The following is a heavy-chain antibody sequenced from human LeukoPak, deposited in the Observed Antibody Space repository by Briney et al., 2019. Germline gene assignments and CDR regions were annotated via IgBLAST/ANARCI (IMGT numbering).Heavy chain of an antibody. CDR3: ARDFYGYNWINFFDY. Sequence: GGSLRLSCAVSGFTFSSYSMHWVRQAPGKGLEWVSFISTSSNTIYYSDSVRGRFIISRDNAKNSLYLQMNSLGAEDTAVYYCARDFYGYNWINFFDYWGQGTLVTVSS. D-gene: IGHD5-24*01. J-gene: IGHJ4*02. CDR1: GFTFSSYS. CDR2: ISTSSNTI. V-gene: IGHV3-48*04.